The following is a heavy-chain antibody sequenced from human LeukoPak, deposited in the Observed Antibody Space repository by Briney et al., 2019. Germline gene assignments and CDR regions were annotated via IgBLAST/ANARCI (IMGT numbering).Heavy chain of an antibody. J-gene: IGHJ4*02. V-gene: IGHV3-33*08. D-gene: IGHD1-26*01. CDR1: GFTFSTYA. Sequence: TGGSLRLSCAASGFTFSTYAMSWVRQAPGKGLEWVAVIWYDGSNKYYADSVQGRFTISRDNSKNTVYLQMNSLRAEDTAVYYCARDPGGINSYWGQGTLVTVSS. CDR3: ARDPGGINSY. CDR2: IWYDGSNK.